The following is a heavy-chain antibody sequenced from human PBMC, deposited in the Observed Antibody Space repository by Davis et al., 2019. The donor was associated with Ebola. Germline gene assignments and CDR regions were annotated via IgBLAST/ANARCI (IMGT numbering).Heavy chain of an antibody. D-gene: IGHD1-14*01. CDR3: LITHEDRGY. Sequence: PGGSLRLSCAASGFTFSGSAMHWVRQASGKGLEWVGRIRSKANSYATAYAASVKGRFTISRDDSKNTAYLQMNSLKTEDTAVYYCLITHEDRGYWGQGTLVTVSS. J-gene: IGHJ4*02. V-gene: IGHV3-73*01. CDR2: IRSKANSYAT. CDR1: GFTFSGSA.